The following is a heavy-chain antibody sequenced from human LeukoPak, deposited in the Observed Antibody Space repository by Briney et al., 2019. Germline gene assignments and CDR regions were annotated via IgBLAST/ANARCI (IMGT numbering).Heavy chain of an antibody. V-gene: IGHV4-39*07. D-gene: IGHD6-19*01. Sequence: SETLSLTCTVSGGSISSSSYYWGWLRQPPGEGLEWIGSIYYSGSTYYNLSLKSRVTISVDTSKNQFSLKLSSVTAADTAVYYCARDTRDRTVAGRVPFDYWGQGTLVTVSS. J-gene: IGHJ4*02. CDR1: GGSISSSSYY. CDR3: ARDTRDRTVAGRVPFDY. CDR2: IYYSGST.